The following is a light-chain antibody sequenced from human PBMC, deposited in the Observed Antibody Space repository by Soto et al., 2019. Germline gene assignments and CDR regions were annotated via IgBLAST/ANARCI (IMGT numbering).Light chain of an antibody. J-gene: IGLJ2*01. CDR3: KSFDSSLYVV. CDR2: RNT. CDR1: SSNIGAGYD. Sequence: QSVLTQPPSVSGAPGQRVTISCTGTSSNIGAGYDVHWYQQLPGTAPKLLIYRNTNRPSGVPDRFSGSKSATSASLAISGLQAEDEADYYCKSFDSSLYVVFGGGTNVTVL. V-gene: IGLV1-40*01.